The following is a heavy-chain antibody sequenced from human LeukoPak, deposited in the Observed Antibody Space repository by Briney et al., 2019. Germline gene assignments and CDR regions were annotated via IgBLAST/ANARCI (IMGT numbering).Heavy chain of an antibody. CDR2: ISSSSSYI. CDR1: GFTFSSYS. CDR3: ARDLSYYYDSSGYYQTHTWYAFDI. Sequence: PGGSLRLSCAASGFTFSSYSMNWVRQAPGKGLEWVSSISSSSSYIYYADSVKGRFTISRDNAKNSLYLQMNSLRAEDTAVYYCARDLSYYYDSSGYYQTHTWYAFDIWGQGTMATVSS. D-gene: IGHD3-22*01. V-gene: IGHV3-21*01. J-gene: IGHJ3*02.